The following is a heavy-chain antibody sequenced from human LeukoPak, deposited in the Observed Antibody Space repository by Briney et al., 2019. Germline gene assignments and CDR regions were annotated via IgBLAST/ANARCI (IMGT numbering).Heavy chain of an antibody. CDR1: GYTFTGYY. CDR2: INPNNGGT. V-gene: IGHV1-2*02. CDR3: ARDKYTGYETFDY. J-gene: IGHJ4*02. D-gene: IGHD5-12*01. Sequence: ASVKVSCKASGYTFTGYYIHWVRQAPGQGLEWMGWINPNNGGTNYAQKFQGRVTMTRDTSISTAYMVLNRLTSDGTAVYYCARDKYTGYETFDYWGQGTPVTVSS.